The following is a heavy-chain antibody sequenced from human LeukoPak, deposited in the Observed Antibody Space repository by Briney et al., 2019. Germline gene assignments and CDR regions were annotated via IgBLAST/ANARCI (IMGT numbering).Heavy chain of an antibody. CDR3: ASKYGMDV. V-gene: IGHV4-59*08. Sequence: SETLSLTCTVSGGSIGSYYWSWIRQPPGKGLEWIGYIYYSGSTNYNPSLKSRVTISVDTSKNQFSLKLSSVTAADTAVYYCASKYGMDVWGQGTTVTVSS. CDR2: IYYSGST. CDR1: GGSIGSYY. J-gene: IGHJ6*02.